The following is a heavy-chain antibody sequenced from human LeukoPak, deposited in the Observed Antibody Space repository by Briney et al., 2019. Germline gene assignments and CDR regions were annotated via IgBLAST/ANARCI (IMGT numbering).Heavy chain of an antibody. J-gene: IGHJ6*02. D-gene: IGHD3-10*01. V-gene: IGHV3-7*01. Sequence: GGSLRLSCEVSGFTFSSYWMSWVRQAPGKGLEWVANIKQDGSEIYYVDSVKGRLTISRDNGKDSLYLQMNSLRAEDTAVYYCARLVRGVGGLDVWGQGTTLTVSS. CDR3: ARLVRGVGGLDV. CDR1: GFTFSSYW. CDR2: IKQDGSEI.